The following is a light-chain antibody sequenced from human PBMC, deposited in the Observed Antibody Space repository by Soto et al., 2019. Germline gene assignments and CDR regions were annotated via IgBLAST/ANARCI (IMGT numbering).Light chain of an antibody. CDR3: QQYGSSPRT. Sequence: EIVLTQSPGTLPLSPGERATLSCTASQSVSTSQLAWYQQKPGQAPRLLIFGASSRATGIPDRFRGSGSGTDFTLTISRLGPEDFAVYYCQQYGSSPRTFGQGTKVEIK. J-gene: IGKJ1*01. CDR1: QSVSTSQ. CDR2: GAS. V-gene: IGKV3-20*01.